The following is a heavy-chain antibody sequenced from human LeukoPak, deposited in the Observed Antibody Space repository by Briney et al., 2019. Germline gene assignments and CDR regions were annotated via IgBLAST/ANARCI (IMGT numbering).Heavy chain of an antibody. CDR1: GDFIGTGAYY. V-gene: IGHV4-31*03. CDR3: ATQIGSGRYTFDY. CDR2: IYYNGRT. J-gene: IGHJ4*02. Sequence: PSETLSLTCSVSGDFIGTGAYYWSWVRQHPGRGLEWIGFIYYNGRTHSKPSRQSRVYVSVDTAKNQFSLRLTSMTAADTAMYYCATQIGSGRYTFDYWGQGMLVTVSS. D-gene: IGHD3-10*01.